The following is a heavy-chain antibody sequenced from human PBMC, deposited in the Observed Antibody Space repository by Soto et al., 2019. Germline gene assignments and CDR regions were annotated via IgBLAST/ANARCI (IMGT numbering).Heavy chain of an antibody. J-gene: IGHJ4*02. V-gene: IGHV5-10-1*01. CDR1: GYSFTSYW. CDR2: IDPSDSYT. D-gene: IGHD3-9*01. CDR3: ARHYLLLSGPLTGYYITYFDY. Sequence: PGESLKISCKGSGYSFTSYWISWVRQMPGKGLEWMGRIDPSDSYTNYSPSFQGHVTISADKSISTAYLQWSSLKASDTAMYYCARHYLLLSGPLTGYYITYFDYWGQGTLVTVSS.